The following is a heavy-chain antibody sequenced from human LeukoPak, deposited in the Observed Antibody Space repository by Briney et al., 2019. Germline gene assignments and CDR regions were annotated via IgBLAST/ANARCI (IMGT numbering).Heavy chain of an antibody. Sequence: SGGSLRLSCAASGFTFSSYEMNGVRQAPGKGLEWVSYISSSGSTIYYADSVKGRFTISRDNAKNSLYLQMNSLRAEDTAVYYCAREAVPCDYWGQGTLVTVSS. CDR3: AREAVPCDY. J-gene: IGHJ4*02. V-gene: IGHV3-48*03. D-gene: IGHD6-19*01. CDR1: GFTFSSYE. CDR2: ISSSGSTI.